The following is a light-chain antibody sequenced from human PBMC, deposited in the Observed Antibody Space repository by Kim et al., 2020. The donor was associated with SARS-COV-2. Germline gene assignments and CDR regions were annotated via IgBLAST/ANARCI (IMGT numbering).Light chain of an antibody. CDR2: DND. V-gene: IGLV1-51*01. Sequence: VTISCSGSRSDIGVNSVSWYQHLPGMAPKLLIYDNDKRPSGIPDRFSGSKSGTSATLDITGLQTGDEADYYCGTWDSSLSAGGVFGGGTQLTVL. CDR3: GTWDSSLSAGGV. CDR1: RSDIGVNS. J-gene: IGLJ3*02.